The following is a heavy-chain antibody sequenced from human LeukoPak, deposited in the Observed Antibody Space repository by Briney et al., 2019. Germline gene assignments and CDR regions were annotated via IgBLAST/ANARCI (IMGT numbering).Heavy chain of an antibody. V-gene: IGHV3-23*01. D-gene: IGHD3-9*01. Sequence: GGSLRLSCAASGFPFRNYAMGWVRQAAGKGLGLVSAVSDRDTSTYYTDSAKGRFTIPTDNSKNTLYLQMNSLSAEDTAIYYCAKWGDYDVLTGYYDSDYWGQGALVTVSS. CDR3: AKWGDYDVLTGYYDSDY. CDR2: VSDRDTST. CDR1: GFPFRNYA. J-gene: IGHJ4*02.